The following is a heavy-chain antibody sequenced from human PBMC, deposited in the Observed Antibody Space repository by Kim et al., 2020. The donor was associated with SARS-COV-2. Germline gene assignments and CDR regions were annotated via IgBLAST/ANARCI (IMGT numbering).Heavy chain of an antibody. D-gene: IGHD3-10*01. CDR2: IKQDGSEK. Sequence: GGSLRLSCAASGFTFSSYWMSWVRQAPGKGLEWVANIKQDGSEKYYVDSVKGRFTISRDNAKNSLYLQMNSLRAEDTAVYYCAREGITMVRGVMRPYWYFDLWGRGTLVTVSS. CDR1: GFTFSSYW. CDR3: AREGITMVRGVMRPYWYFDL. J-gene: IGHJ2*01. V-gene: IGHV3-7*01.